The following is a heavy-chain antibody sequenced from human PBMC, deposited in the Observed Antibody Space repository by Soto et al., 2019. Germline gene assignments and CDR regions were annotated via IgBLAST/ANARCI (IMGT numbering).Heavy chain of an antibody. V-gene: IGHV4-38-2*01. J-gene: IGHJ6*02. CDR1: GDSIISIYH. D-gene: IGHD4-17*01. CDR2: IFHTGTT. CDR3: ARRTVTTIYYYGMDV. Sequence: PSETLSLTCAVSGDSIISIYHWAWIRQPPGRNLEWITSIFHTGTTYYTPSLTSRVTMSIDTSKNQFSLRLSSVTAADSAVYYCARRTVTTIYYYGMDVWGQGTTVTVSS.